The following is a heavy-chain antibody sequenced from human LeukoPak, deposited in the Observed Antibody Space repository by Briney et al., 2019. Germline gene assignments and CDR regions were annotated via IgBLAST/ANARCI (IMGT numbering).Heavy chain of an antibody. D-gene: IGHD3-10*01. CDR2: ISYDGSNK. CDR3: AKDPSLITMVRGVLKLSYYFDS. V-gene: IGHV3-30*18. CDR1: GFTFSSYG. Sequence: GRSLRLSCAASGFTFSSYGMHWVRQAPGKGLDWVAVISYDGSNKFYADSVKGRFTISRDNSKNTLYLQMNSLRAEDTAAYYCAKDPSLITMVRGVLKLSYYFDSWGQGTLVTVSS. J-gene: IGHJ4*02.